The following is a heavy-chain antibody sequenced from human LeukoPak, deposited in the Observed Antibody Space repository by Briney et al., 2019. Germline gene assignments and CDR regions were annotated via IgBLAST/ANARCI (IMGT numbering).Heavy chain of an antibody. Sequence: SETLSLTCTVSRASISHYYWSCIRQTPEKGLEWMGHIHTSGGTYYPSLNSRLTMSIDTSSNQLSLKLTSVTAADTAVYFCARLGSYHDFWGLGALVTVSS. CDR1: RASISHYY. D-gene: IGHD1-26*01. CDR2: IHTSGGT. CDR3: ARLGSYHDF. J-gene: IGHJ4*02. V-gene: IGHV4-4*09.